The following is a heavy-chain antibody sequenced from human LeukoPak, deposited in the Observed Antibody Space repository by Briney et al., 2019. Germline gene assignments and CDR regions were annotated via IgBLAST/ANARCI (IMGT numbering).Heavy chain of an antibody. CDR1: GFTFSNYW. Sequence: GGSLRLSCAASGFTFSNYWMNWVRELPGKRPEWVANIYRDGSETHYVDSVKGRFTISRDNAKNLLYLQMNGLRAEDTAVYYCARDPSRGYTYGYGDYWGQGTLVTVSS. J-gene: IGHJ4*02. D-gene: IGHD5-18*01. CDR2: IYRDGSET. V-gene: IGHV3-7*01. CDR3: ARDPSRGYTYGYGDY.